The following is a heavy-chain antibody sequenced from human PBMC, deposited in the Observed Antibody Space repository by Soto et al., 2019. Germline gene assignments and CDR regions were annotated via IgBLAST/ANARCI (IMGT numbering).Heavy chain of an antibody. V-gene: IGHV1-18*01. CDR1: GYTFTNYD. CDR2: ISAYNGNS. D-gene: IGHD4-17*01. Sequence: GASVKVSCKASGYTFTNYDINWVRQAPGQGLEWMGWISAYNGNSNYAQKFQGRVTMTTDTSTSTAYMELRSLRSDDTAVYYCARAIGEAGTYWGQGTLVTVSS. J-gene: IGHJ4*02. CDR3: ARAIGEAGTY.